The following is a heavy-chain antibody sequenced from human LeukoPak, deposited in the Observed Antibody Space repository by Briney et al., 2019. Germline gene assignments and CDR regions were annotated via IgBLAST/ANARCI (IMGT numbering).Heavy chain of an antibody. Sequence: SETLSLTCTVSGGSISSSSYYWGWIRQPPGKGLEWIGSIYYSGSTYYNPSPKRRVTISVDTSKNQFSLKLSSVTAADTAVYYCARLTTDYVWGSYRSGDDAFDIWGQGTMVTVSS. J-gene: IGHJ3*02. V-gene: IGHV4-39*01. CDR2: IYYSGST. D-gene: IGHD3-16*02. CDR3: ARLTTDYVWGSYRSGDDAFDI. CDR1: GGSISSSSYY.